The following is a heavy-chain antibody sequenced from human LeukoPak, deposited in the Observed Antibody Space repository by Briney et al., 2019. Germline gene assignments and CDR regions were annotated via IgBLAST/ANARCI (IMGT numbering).Heavy chain of an antibody. CDR2: INHSGST. Sequence: SETLSLTCAVYGGSFSGYYWSWIRQPPGKGLEWVGEINHSGSTNYNPYLKSRVTISVDTSKNQFSLKLSSVTAADTAVYYCARGRIAAAGTAGWFDPWGQGTLVTVSS. J-gene: IGHJ5*02. V-gene: IGHV4-34*01. CDR3: ARGRIAAAGTAGWFDP. D-gene: IGHD6-13*01. CDR1: GGSFSGYY.